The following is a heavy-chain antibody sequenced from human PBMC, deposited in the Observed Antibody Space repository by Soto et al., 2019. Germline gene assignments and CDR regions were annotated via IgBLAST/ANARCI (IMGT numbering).Heavy chain of an antibody. J-gene: IGHJ6*02. CDR2: IDPSDSYT. CDR1: GYSFTSYW. V-gene: IGHV5-10-1*01. D-gene: IGHD2-2*01. Sequence: RGESLKISCKGSGYSFTSYWISWVRQMPGKGLEWMGRIDPSDSYTNYSPSFQGHVTISADKSISTAYLQWSSLKASDTAMYYCARFSSVVVPPAMLAYYGMDVWGQGTTVTVSS. CDR3: ARFSSVVVPPAMLAYYGMDV.